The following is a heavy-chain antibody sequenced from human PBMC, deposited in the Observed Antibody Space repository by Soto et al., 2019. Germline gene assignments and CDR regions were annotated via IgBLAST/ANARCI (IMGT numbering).Heavy chain of an antibody. CDR3: ARDTEEYCSSTSCYAWRYYYYMDV. D-gene: IGHD2-2*01. V-gene: IGHV1-18*01. CDR1: GYTFTSYG. Sequence: QVQLVQSGAEVKKPGASVKVSCKASGYTFTSYGISWVRQAPGQGLEWMGWISAYNGNTNYAQKLQGRVTMTTDTSTSTAYMELRSLRSDDTAVYYCARDTEEYCSSTSCYAWRYYYYMDVWGKGTTVTVSS. CDR2: ISAYNGNT. J-gene: IGHJ6*03.